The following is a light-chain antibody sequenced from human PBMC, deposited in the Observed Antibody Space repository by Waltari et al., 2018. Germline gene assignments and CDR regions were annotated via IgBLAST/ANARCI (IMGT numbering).Light chain of an antibody. V-gene: IGLV1-40*01. J-gene: IGLJ2*01. Sequence: QSVLTQPPSVSGAPGQRVTISCTGRSSNIGDYYVQWYQQLPGTAPKLLIYENNKRPSGVSDRFSGSQSGTSASLTITGLQSEDEADFFCQSYDSSFSAWVFGGGTRLTVL. CDR1: SSNIGDYY. CDR2: ENN. CDR3: QSYDSSFSAWV.